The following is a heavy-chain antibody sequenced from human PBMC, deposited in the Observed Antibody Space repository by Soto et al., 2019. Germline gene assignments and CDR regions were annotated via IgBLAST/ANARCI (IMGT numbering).Heavy chain of an antibody. D-gene: IGHD3-22*01. CDR3: ARDSDYYDSTEAPYYYYGMDV. CDR1: GGSVSSGSYY. CDR2: IYYSGST. J-gene: IGHJ6*02. Sequence: PSETLSLTCTVSGGSVSSGSYYWSWIRQPPGKGLEWIGYIYYSGSTNYNPSLKSRVTISVDTSKNQFSLKLSSVTAADTAVYYCARDSDYYDSTEAPYYYYGMDVWGHRTTLTVSS. V-gene: IGHV4-61*01.